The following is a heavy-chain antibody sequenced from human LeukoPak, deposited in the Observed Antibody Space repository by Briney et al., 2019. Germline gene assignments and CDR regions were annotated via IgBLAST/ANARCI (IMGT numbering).Heavy chain of an antibody. CDR2: IWYDGSNK. V-gene: IGHV3-33*01. CDR3: ARDSKTRALDY. J-gene: IGHJ4*02. D-gene: IGHD2/OR15-2a*01. Sequence: PRGSLRLSCAASGFTFSSYGMHWVRQAPGKGLEWVALIWYDGSNKYYADSVKGRFTISRDNSKNTLYLQMNSLRDEDTAVYYCARDSKTRALDYWGQGALVTVSS. CDR1: GFTFSSYG.